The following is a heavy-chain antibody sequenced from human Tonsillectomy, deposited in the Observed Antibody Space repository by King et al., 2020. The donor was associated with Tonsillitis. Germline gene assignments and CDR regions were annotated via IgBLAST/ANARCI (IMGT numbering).Heavy chain of an antibody. CDR1: GGSISSSSYS. J-gene: IGHJ4*02. CDR2: MYYSGST. Sequence: LQLQESGPGLLKPSETLSLTCTVSGGSISSSSYSWGWIRQPPGKGLEWIGSMYYSGSTHYNPSLKSRVTMSVDTSKNQFSLKLNSVTAADTAVYYCARLLRDSFYSSGSYTHWGQGTLVTVSS. V-gene: IGHV4-39*01. D-gene: IGHD3-22*01. CDR3: ARLLRDSFYSSGSYTH.